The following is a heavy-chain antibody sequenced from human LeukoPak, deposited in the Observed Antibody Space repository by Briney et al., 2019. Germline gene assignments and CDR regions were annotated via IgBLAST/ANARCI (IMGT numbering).Heavy chain of an antibody. J-gene: IGHJ4*02. CDR3: ISPFPYSAQ. Sequence: GGSLRLSCAASGFTFSSYWMHWVRQAPGKGLEWVGRIKPKTDGETTEYAAPVKDRFSISRDDSKSMMYLQMTSLEPEDTAVYYCISPFPYSAQGGQGTLVTVSS. CDR2: IKPKTDGETT. V-gene: IGHV3-15*07. CDR1: GFTFSSYW. D-gene: IGHD2-21*01.